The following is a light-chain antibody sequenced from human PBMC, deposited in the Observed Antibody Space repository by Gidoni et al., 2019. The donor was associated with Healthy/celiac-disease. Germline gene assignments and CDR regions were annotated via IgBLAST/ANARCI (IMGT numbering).Light chain of an antibody. CDR1: QSVRSN. Sequence: EIVMTPSPATLSVSPGERATLSCRASQSVRSNLAWYQQKPGQAPRLLIYGASTRATGIPARLRGSGSGTEFTLTISSLQSEDFAVYYCQQYNNWLRRTFGQXTKVEIK. J-gene: IGKJ1*01. V-gene: IGKV3-15*01. CDR3: QQYNNWLRRT. CDR2: GAS.